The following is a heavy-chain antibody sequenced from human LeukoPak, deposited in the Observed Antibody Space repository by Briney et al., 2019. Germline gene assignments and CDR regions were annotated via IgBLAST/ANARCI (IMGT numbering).Heavy chain of an antibody. J-gene: IGHJ5*02. Sequence: ASVKVSCKASGYTFTSYGISRVRQAPGQGLEWVGWISAYNGNTNYAQKLQGRVTMTTDTSTSTAYMELRSLRSDDTAVYYCATDRRYCSGGSCYEDWFDPWGQGTLVTVSS. CDR3: ATDRRYCSGGSCYEDWFDP. D-gene: IGHD2-15*01. CDR2: ISAYNGNT. V-gene: IGHV1-18*01. CDR1: GYTFTSYG.